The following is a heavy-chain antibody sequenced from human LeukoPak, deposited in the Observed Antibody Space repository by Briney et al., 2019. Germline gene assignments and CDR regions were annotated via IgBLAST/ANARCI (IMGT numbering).Heavy chain of an antibody. CDR3: AREVVSLDYYYYYMDV. D-gene: IGHD2-2*01. CDR1: GGSFSGYY. Sequence: SETLSLTCAVYGGSFSGYYWSWIRQPPGKGLEWIGEINHSGSTNYNPSLKSRVTISVDTSKNQFSLKLSSVTAADTAVYYCAREVVSLDYYYYYMDVWGKGTTVTVSS. V-gene: IGHV4-34*01. CDR2: INHSGST. J-gene: IGHJ6*03.